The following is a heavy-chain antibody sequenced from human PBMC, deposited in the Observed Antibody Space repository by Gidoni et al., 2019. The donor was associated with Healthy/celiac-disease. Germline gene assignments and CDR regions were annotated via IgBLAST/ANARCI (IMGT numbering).Heavy chain of an antibody. J-gene: IGHJ3*02. Sequence: EVQLVESGGGLVQPGGSLRLSCSASGFTFSSYAMHWVRQDPGKGLEYVSAISSNGGSTYYADPVKGRFTISRDNSKNTLYLQMSSLRAEDTAVYYCVKGKRWDQNDAFDIWGQGTMVTVSS. V-gene: IGHV3-64D*06. CDR3: VKGKRWDQNDAFDI. D-gene: IGHD1-26*01. CDR1: GFTFSSYA. CDR2: ISSNGGST.